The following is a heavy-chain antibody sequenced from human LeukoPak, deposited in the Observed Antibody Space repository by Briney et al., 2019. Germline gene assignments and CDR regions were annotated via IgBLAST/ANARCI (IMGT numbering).Heavy chain of an antibody. CDR1: GGTFSSYA. D-gene: IGHD1-26*01. CDR3: AREYQSGTPSSDY. CDR2: IIPILGIA. Sequence: SVKVSCKASGGTFSSYAIIWVRQAPGQGLEWMGRIIPILGIANYAQKFQGRVTITADKSTSTAYMELSSLRSEDTAVYYCAREYQSGTPSSDYWGQGTLVTVSS. J-gene: IGHJ4*02. V-gene: IGHV1-69*04.